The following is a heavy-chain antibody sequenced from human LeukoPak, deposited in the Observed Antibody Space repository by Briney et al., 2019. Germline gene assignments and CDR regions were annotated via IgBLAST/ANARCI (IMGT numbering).Heavy chain of an antibody. D-gene: IGHD3-9*01. CDR2: IIPIFGTS. CDR3: ARDGNDILTGPFDP. Sequence: SVKVSCKAYRYTFTAYYIHWVRQAPGQGLEWMGGIIPIFGTSNYAQKFQGRVTITADESTSTAYMELSSLRSEDTAVYYCARDGNDILTGPFDPWGQGTLVTVSS. J-gene: IGHJ5*02. CDR1: RYTFTAYY. V-gene: IGHV1-69*13.